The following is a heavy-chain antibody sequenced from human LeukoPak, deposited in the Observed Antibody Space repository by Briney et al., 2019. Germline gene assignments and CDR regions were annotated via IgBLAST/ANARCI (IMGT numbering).Heavy chain of an antibody. CDR3: ARDEARDYYDSSGYDDY. Sequence: GGSLRLSCAASGFTFSDHWMSWVRQAPGKGLEWVSSIDSSGGYMFYADSVKGRSIISRDNAKDSLYLQMNSLRAEDTAVYYCARDEARDYYDSSGYDDYWGQGTLVTISS. V-gene: IGHV3-21*06. D-gene: IGHD3-22*01. CDR1: GFTFSDHW. J-gene: IGHJ4*02. CDR2: IDSSGGYM.